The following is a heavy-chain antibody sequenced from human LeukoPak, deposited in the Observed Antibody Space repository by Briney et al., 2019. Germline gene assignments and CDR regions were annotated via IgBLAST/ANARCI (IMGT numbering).Heavy chain of an antibody. CDR1: GFTFSSYG. D-gene: IGHD2-8*01. V-gene: IGHV3-30*02. CDR3: AKGYCTNGVCYSSYFDY. J-gene: IGHJ4*02. CDR2: IRYDGSNK. Sequence: GGSLRLSCAASGFTFSSYGMHWVRQAPGKGLEWVAFIRYDGSNKYYADSVKGRFTISRDNSKNTLYLQMNSLRAEDTAVYYCAKGYCTNGVCYSSYFDYWGQGTLVTVSS.